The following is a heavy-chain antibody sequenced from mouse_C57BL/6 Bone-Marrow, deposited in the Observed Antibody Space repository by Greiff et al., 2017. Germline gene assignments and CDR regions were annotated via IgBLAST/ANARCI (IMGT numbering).Heavy chain of an antibody. CDR1: GFTFSSYT. CDR3: AIWLRRGRFDY. V-gene: IGHV5-9*01. Sequence: EVQLVESGGGLVKPGGSLKLSCAASGFTFSSYTMSWVRQTPEKRLEWVATISGGGGNTYYPDSVKGRFTISRDNAKNTLYLQMSSRRSEDTALYCGAIWLRRGRFDYWGQGTTLTVSS. J-gene: IGHJ2*01. CDR2: ISGGGGNT. D-gene: IGHD2-2*01.